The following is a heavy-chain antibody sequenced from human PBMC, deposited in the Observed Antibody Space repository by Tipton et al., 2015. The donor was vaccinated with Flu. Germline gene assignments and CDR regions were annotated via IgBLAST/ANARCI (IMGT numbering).Heavy chain of an antibody. Sequence: QLVQSGAEVKKPGASVKVSCKASGYTFTSYGISWVRQAPGQGLEWMGWISAYNGNTNYAQKLQGRVTMSTDTSTSTAYMELRSLRSDDTAGYYCAREGRLAYCGGDCLPPYYWGQGTLVTVSS. V-gene: IGHV1-18*01. CDR3: AREGRLAYCGGDCLPPYY. CDR2: ISAYNGNT. J-gene: IGHJ4*02. CDR1: GYTFTSYG. D-gene: IGHD2-21*01.